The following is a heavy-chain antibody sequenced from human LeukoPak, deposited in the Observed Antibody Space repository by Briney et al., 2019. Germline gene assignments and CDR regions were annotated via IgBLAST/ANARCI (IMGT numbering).Heavy chain of an antibody. D-gene: IGHD3-10*01. CDR3: ARVVRGVISPIDNAFDI. CDR1: GYTFTSYA. Sequence: ASVKVSCKASGYTFTSYAMHWVRQAPGQRLEWMGWINAGNGNTKYSQKFQGRVTITRDTSASTAYKELSSLRSEDTAVYYCARVVRGVISPIDNAFDIWGQGTMVTVSS. CDR2: INAGNGNT. J-gene: IGHJ3*02. V-gene: IGHV1-3*01.